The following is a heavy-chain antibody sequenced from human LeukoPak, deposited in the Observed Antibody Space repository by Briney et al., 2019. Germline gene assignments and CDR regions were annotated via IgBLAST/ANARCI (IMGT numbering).Heavy chain of an antibody. CDR1: GGSISSYY. D-gene: IGHD6-6*01. CDR2: IYTSGST. Sequence: TSETLSLTCTVSGGSISSYYWNWIRQPAGKGLEWIGRIYTSGSTNYNPSLKSRVTISVDKSKNQFSLKLSSVTAADTAVYYCASGSSSSSGYNWFDPWGQGTLVTVSS. J-gene: IGHJ5*02. V-gene: IGHV4-4*07. CDR3: ASGSSSSSGYNWFDP.